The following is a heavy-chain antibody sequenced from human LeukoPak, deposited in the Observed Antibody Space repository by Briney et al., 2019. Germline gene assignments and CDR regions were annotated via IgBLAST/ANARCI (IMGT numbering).Heavy chain of an antibody. J-gene: IGHJ4*02. CDR1: GFTFGSYS. Sequence: GGSLRLSCAASGFTFGSYSMNWVRQAPGKGLEWVSSISSSSSYIYYADSVKGRFTISRDNTKNSLYLQMNSLRAEDTAVYYCARQGSGSYYFDYWGQGTLVTVSS. D-gene: IGHD1-26*01. V-gene: IGHV3-21*01. CDR3: ARQGSGSYYFDY. CDR2: ISSSSSYI.